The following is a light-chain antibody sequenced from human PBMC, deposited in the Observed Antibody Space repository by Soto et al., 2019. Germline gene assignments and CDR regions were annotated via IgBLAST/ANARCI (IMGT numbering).Light chain of an antibody. CDR3: QEYDTHST. Sequence: DIQMTQSPSTLSASVGDRVTITCRASQSISNWLAWYQQKPGQAPKLLIYKASILESGVPSRFSGGGSATVSTLTISSLQPDYVASYYCQEYDTHSTFGQGTKVEIK. CDR1: QSISNW. J-gene: IGKJ1*01. V-gene: IGKV1-5*03. CDR2: KAS.